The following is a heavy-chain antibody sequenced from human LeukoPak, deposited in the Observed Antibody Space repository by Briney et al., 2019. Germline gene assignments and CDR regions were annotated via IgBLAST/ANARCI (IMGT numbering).Heavy chain of an antibody. J-gene: IGHJ4*02. D-gene: IGHD3-22*01. Sequence: PSGTLSLTCAVSGGSISSSNWWSWVRQPPGKGLEWIGEIYHSGSTNYNPSLKSRVTISVDTSKNQFSLKLSSVTAADTAVYYCASAPYYYDSSGPPTGHWGQGTLVTVSS. V-gene: IGHV4-4*02. CDR1: GGSISSSNW. CDR3: ASAPYYYDSSGPPTGH. CDR2: IYHSGST.